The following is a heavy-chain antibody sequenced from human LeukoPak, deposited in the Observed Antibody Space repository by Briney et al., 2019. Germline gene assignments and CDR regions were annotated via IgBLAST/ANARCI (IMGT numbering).Heavy chain of an antibody. J-gene: IGHJ4*02. D-gene: IGHD2-2*01. Sequence: SETLSLTXAVYGGSFSGYYWSWICQPPGKGLEWIGEINHSGSTNYNPSLKSRVTISVDTSKNQFSLKLSSVTAADTAVYYCASASIVVPAAAFDYWGQGTLVTVSS. CDR2: INHSGST. V-gene: IGHV4-34*01. CDR3: ASASIVVPAAAFDY. CDR1: GGSFSGYY.